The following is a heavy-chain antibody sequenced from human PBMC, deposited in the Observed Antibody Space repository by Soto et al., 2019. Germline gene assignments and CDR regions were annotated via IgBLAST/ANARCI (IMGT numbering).Heavy chain of an antibody. CDR2: IIPILGIA. D-gene: IGHD4-17*01. V-gene: IGHV1-69*02. J-gene: IGHJ6*02. Sequence: SVKVSCKASGGTFSSYTISWVRQAPGQGLEWMGRIIPILGIANYAQKFQGRVTITADKSTSTAYMELSSLRSEDTAVYYCARGTTTVTTRYYYYGMDVWGQGTTVTVSS. CDR3: ARGTTTVTTRYYYYGMDV. CDR1: GGTFSSYT.